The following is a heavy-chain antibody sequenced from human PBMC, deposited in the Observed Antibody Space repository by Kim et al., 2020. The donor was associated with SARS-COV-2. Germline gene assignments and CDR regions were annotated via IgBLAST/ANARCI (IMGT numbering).Heavy chain of an antibody. J-gene: IGHJ4*02. CDR2: ISYDGSNK. D-gene: IGHD3-10*01. CDR3: RMTMVRGFRTFAY. Sequence: GGSLRLSCAASGFTFSSYGMHWVRQAPGKGLEWVAVISYDGSNKYYADSVKGRFTISRDNSKNTLYLQMNSLRAEDTAVYYCRMTMVRGFRTFAYWGQG. CDR1: GFTFSSYG. V-gene: IGHV3-33*05.